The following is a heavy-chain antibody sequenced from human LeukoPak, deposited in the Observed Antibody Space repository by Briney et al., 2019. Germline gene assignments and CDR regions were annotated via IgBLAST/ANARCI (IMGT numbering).Heavy chain of an antibody. D-gene: IGHD6-19*01. J-gene: IGHJ4*02. CDR1: GFTFSSQN. CDR3: VKNGWLDY. CDR2: ISTSGDST. Sequence: PGGSLRLSCAASGFTFSSQNMNWARQAPGKGLEWVAYISTSGDSTKYADSVEGRFNISTDNAENSLYLLMNSLRVEDTAVYYCVKNGWLDYWGQGILVTVSS. V-gene: IGHV3-21*06.